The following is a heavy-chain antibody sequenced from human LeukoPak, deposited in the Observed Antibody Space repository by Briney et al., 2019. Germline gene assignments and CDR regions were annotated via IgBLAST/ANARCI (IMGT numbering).Heavy chain of an antibody. D-gene: IGHD3-10*01. CDR3: ARHDNSGTYPLYY. J-gene: IGHJ4*02. V-gene: IGHV4-59*08. Sequence: AETLCLTCTVSGGSISNYYWGWIRQPPGKGLEYLGHIFYSGNTNYSPSLKSRITMSVDTSKNQFSLKLTSVTAADTAVYYCARHDNSGTYPLYYWGQGTLVTVSS. CDR2: IFYSGNT. CDR1: GGSISNYY.